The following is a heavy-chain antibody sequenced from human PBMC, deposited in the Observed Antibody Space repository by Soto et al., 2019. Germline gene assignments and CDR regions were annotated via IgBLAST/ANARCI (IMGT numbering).Heavy chain of an antibody. CDR3: ARIGKRWLQFGTFDY. CDR1: GYTFTSYA. V-gene: IGHV1-69*13. J-gene: IGHJ4*02. CDR2: IIPVFGTA. D-gene: IGHD5-12*01. Sequence: SVKVSCKASGYTFTSYAIRWVRQAPGQRLEWMGGIIPVFGTANYAQKFQGRVTITADESTSTAYMELSSLRSEDTAVYYCARIGKRWLQFGTFDYWGQGTLVTVSS.